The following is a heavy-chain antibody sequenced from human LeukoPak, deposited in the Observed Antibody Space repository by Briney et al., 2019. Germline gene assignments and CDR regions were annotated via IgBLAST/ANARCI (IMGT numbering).Heavy chain of an antibody. V-gene: IGHV4-34*01. J-gene: IGHJ5*02. D-gene: IGHD6-6*01. CDR2: INHSGST. Sequence: SETLSLTCAVYGGSFSGYYWSWIRQPPGKGLEWIGEINHSGSTNYNPSLKSRVTISVDTSKNQFSLKLSSVTAADTAVYYCAREAVRAPKKYSSSPKNNWFDPWGQGTLVTVSS. CDR1: GGSFSGYY. CDR3: AREAVRAPKKYSSSPKNNWFDP.